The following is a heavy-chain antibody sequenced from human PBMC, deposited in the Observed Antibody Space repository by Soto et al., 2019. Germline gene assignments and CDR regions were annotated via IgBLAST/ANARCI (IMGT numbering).Heavy chain of an antibody. D-gene: IGHD6-19*01. J-gene: IGHJ4*02. V-gene: IGHV3-66*01. Sequence: GGSLRVSCAATGFTVSSSYMSWGRQAPGKGLQWVSGIYSGGSTHYADSVKGRFTISRDNSKNTLFLQMNSLRAEDTAVYYCAKDGTRIAVAEPLGYWGQET. CDR3: AKDGTRIAVAEPLGY. CDR1: GFTVSSSY. CDR2: IYSGGST.